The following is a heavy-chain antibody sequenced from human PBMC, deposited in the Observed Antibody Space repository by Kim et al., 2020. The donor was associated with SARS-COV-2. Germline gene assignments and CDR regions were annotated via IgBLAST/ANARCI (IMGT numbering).Heavy chain of an antibody. CDR3: ARAPLGFSEWFDP. CDR1: GYSFTSYW. CDR2: IFPGDSDT. D-gene: IGHD3-3*01. J-gene: IGHJ5*02. V-gene: IGHV5-51*01. Sequence: GASLQISCKGSGYSFTSYWIGWVRQMPGKDLEWIGIIFPGDSDTKYSPSFQGQVTMSVDKSISTAYLQWSSLKASDTAMYYCARAPLGFSEWFDPWGQGTLVTVSS.